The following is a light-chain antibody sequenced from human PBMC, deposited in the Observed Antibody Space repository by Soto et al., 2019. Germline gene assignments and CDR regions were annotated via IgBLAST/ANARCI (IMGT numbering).Light chain of an antibody. V-gene: IGLV2-11*01. CDR3: CSYAGSYTFV. CDR2: DVS. J-gene: IGLJ1*01. Sequence: QSVRTQPRSVSGSPGQSVTISCTGTSSDVGGYNYVSWYQQHPGKVPKLMIYDVSKRPSGVPDRFSGSKSGNAASLTISGLQAEDEADYYCCSYAGSYTFVFATGNKVTVL. CDR1: SSDVGGYNY.